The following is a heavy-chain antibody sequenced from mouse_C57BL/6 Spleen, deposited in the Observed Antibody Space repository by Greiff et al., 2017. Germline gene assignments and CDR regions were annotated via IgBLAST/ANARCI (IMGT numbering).Heavy chain of an antibody. J-gene: IGHJ2*01. Sequence: QVQLQQSGPGLVQPSQSLSITCTVSGFSFTSYGVHWVRQSPGKGLEWLGLICSGGSTDYYAAIISRLSISKDNSKSQVFIKMISLQADDTAIYYWARNLDWETSFDYWGQGTTLTVSS. CDR3: ARNLDWETSFDY. CDR2: ICSGGST. V-gene: IGHV2-2*01. CDR1: GFSFTSYG. D-gene: IGHD4-1*01.